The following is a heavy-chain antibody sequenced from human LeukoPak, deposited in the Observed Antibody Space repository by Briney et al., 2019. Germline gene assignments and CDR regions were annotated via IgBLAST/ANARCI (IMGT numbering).Heavy chain of an antibody. CDR3: ARGSRYHDWLSPLDS. Sequence: ASVKVSCKASVYTFTSYDINWVRQATGQGLEWMGWLNPQTGDTHFAQKFQGRVTFTRDTSISTAYMAMSRLRSDDTAVFYCARGSRYHDWLSPLDSWGQGTLVTVSS. V-gene: IGHV1-2*02. J-gene: IGHJ4*02. D-gene: IGHD3-9*01. CDR2: LNPQTGDT. CDR1: VYTFTSYD.